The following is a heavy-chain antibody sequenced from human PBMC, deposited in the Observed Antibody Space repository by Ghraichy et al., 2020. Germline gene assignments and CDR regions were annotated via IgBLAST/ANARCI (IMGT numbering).Heavy chain of an antibody. Sequence: GGSLRLSCAASGFTVSSNYMSWVRQAPGKGLEWVSVIYSGGSTYYADSVKGRFTISRDNSKNTLNLQMNSLRAEDTAVYYCARDLGYLSGMDVWGQGTTVTVSS. CDR3: ARDLGYLSGMDV. CDR2: IYSGGST. V-gene: IGHV3-53*01. D-gene: IGHD2-2*03. J-gene: IGHJ6*02. CDR1: GFTVSSNY.